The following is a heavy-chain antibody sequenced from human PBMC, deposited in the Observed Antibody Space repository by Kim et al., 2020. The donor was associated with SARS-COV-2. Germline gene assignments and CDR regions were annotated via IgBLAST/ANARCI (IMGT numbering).Heavy chain of an antibody. CDR1: GYTFTSYY. V-gene: IGHV1-46*01. J-gene: IGHJ5*02. CDR3: ARALYCSSTSCYQGSYWFDP. D-gene: IGHD2-2*01. CDR2: INPSGGST. Sequence: ASVKVSCKASGYTFTSYYMHWVRQAPGQGLEWMGIINPSGGSTSYAQKFQGRVTMTRDTSTSTVYMELSSLRSEDTAVYYCARALYCSSTSCYQGSYWFDPWGQGTLVTVSS.